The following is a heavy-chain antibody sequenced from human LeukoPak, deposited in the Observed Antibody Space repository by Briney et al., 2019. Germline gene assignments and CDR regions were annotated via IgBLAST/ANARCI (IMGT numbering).Heavy chain of an antibody. J-gene: IGHJ4*02. CDR2: IYYSGST. D-gene: IGHD7-27*01. CDR1: GGSISSSGYY. Sequence: SSETLSLTCTVSGGSISSSGYYWSWIRQHPGKGLEWIGYIYYSGSTYYNPSLKSRVTISVDTSKNQFSLKLSSVTAADTAVYYCARDRLGTHGTFDYWGQGTLVTVSS. V-gene: IGHV4-31*03. CDR3: ARDRLGTHGTFDY.